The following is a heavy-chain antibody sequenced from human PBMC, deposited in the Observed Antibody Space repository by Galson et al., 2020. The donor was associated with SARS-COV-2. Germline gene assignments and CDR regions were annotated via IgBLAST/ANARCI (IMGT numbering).Heavy chain of an antibody. V-gene: IGHV1-69*13. J-gene: IGHJ3*02. CDR1: GGTFSSYA. CDR3: ARDLRLLGEEFDAFDI. D-gene: IGHD5-12*01. CDR2: ILPIFGTA. Sequence: SVKVSCKASGGTFSSYAINWVRQAPGQGLEWMGGILPIFGTANYAQKFQGRVTITADESTSTAYMELSSLRSEDTAVYYCARDLRLLGEEFDAFDIWAQGTMVTVSS.